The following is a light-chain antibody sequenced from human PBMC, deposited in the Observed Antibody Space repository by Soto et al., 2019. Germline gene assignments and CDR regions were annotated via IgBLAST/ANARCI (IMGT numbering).Light chain of an antibody. Sequence: DIPMTPSPASLSASVGDRVTITCRASQNINIYLNWYQQRAGKAPRLLIYAASKLQSGVPSRFSGSTSGTDFTLTINSLQPEDFATYYCQQTDSAPSFGGGTRVDIK. CDR3: QQTDSAPS. CDR2: AAS. V-gene: IGKV1-39*01. J-gene: IGKJ4*01. CDR1: QNINIY.